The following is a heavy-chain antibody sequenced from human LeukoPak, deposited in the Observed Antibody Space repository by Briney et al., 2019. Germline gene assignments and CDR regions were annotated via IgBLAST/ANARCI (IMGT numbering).Heavy chain of an antibody. J-gene: IGHJ4*02. V-gene: IGHV3-21*01. D-gene: IGHD1-26*01. Sequence: GGSVRLSCAASGFTFSSYSMNWVRQAPGKGLEWVSSISSSSSYIYYADSVKGRFTISRDNAKNSLYLQMNSLRAEDTAVYYCARDELGGRELPYYFDYWGQGTLVTVSS. CDR1: GFTFSSYS. CDR2: ISSSSSYI. CDR3: ARDELGGRELPYYFDY.